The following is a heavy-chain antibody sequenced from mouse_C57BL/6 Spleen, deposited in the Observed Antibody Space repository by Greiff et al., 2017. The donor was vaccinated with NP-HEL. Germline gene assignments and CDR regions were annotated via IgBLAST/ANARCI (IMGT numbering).Heavy chain of an antibody. CDR1: GYTFTSYW. CDR2: IHPNSGST. D-gene: IGHD2-1*01. J-gene: IGHJ4*01. V-gene: IGHV1-64*01. Sequence: QVQLQQSGAELVKPGASVKLSCKASGYTFTSYWMHWVKQRPGQGLEWIGMIHPNSGSTNYNEKFKSKATLTVDKSSSTAYMQLSSLTSEDSAVYDCAREGVYYGNYGYAMDYWGQGTSVTAAS. CDR3: AREGVYYGNYGYAMDY.